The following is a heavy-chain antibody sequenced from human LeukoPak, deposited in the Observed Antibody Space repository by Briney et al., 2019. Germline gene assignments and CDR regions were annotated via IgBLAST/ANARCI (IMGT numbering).Heavy chain of an antibody. V-gene: IGHV3-30*02. Sequence: GGSLRLSCAASGFTFSSYGMHWVRQAPGKGLEWVAFIRYDGSNKYYADSVKGRFTISRDNSKNTLYLQMNSLRAEDTAVYYCAKGIPWIQLWSHFDYWGQGTLVTVSS. J-gene: IGHJ4*02. CDR1: GFTFSSYG. CDR2: IRYDGSNK. CDR3: AKGIPWIQLWSHFDY. D-gene: IGHD5-18*01.